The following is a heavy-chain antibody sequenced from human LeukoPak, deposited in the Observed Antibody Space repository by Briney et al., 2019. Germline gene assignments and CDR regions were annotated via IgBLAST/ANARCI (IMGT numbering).Heavy chain of an antibody. D-gene: IGHD3-22*01. Sequence: ASVKVSCKASGYTFTDHYIHWVRQAPGRGLEWMGWMNPHSGSAVLAQKFQGRVSMTRDRSNSTAFMELNSLRSDDRAVYFCAVDTSGSSFWHFHLWGRGTLVTVSS. CDR1: GYTFTDHY. V-gene: IGHV1-2*02. CDR3: AVDTSGSSFWHFHL. J-gene: IGHJ2*01. CDR2: MNPHSGSA.